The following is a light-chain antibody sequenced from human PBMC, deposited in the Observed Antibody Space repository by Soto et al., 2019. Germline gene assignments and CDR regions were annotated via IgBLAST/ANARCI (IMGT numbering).Light chain of an antibody. Sequence: EIVLTQSPGILSLSPGDGATLSCRASQSVSSNYLAWYQQNPGQAPRLLIYGTSTRASGIPDRFSGSGSGTDFTLTITRLEPEDFAVYFCQQYGVSPATFGGGTKVDIK. CDR3: QQYGVSPAT. CDR2: GTS. CDR1: QSVSSNY. V-gene: IGKV3-20*01. J-gene: IGKJ4*01.